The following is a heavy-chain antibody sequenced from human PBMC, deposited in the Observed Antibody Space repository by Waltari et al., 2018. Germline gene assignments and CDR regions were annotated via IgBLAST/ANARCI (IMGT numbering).Heavy chain of an antibody. Sequence: QVQLQESGPGLVKPSQTLSLTCTVSGGSISSGSYYWSWIRQPAGKGLEWIGRIYTSGSTNYSPSLKSRFTISVDTSKNQFSLKLSSVTAADTAVYYCARGEVTDEYNWFDPWGQGTLVTVSS. CDR3: ARGEVTDEYNWFDP. J-gene: IGHJ5*02. D-gene: IGHD2-21*02. CDR2: IYTSGST. V-gene: IGHV4-61*02. CDR1: GGSISSGSYY.